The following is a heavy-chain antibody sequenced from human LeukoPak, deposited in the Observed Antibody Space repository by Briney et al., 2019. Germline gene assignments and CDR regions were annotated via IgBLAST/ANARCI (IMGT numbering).Heavy chain of an antibody. Sequence: PAASVTVSCKASGGTFSSYAISWVRQAPGQGLEWMGGIIPIFGTANYAQRFQGRVTITADESTSTAYMELSSLRSEDTAVYYCARDRGVLLCPWGQGTLVTVSS. V-gene: IGHV1-69*13. CDR1: GGTFSSYA. D-gene: IGHD3-10*02. J-gene: IGHJ5*02. CDR2: IIPIFGTA. CDR3: ARDRGVLLCP.